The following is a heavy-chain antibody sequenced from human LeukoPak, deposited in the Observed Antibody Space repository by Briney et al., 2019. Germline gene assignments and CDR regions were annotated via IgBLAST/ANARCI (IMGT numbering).Heavy chain of an antibody. CDR1: GYTFTSYG. D-gene: IGHD3-9*01. CDR2: ISAYNGNT. V-gene: IGHV1-18*01. CDR3: ARDPLRYFDWLSIGNWFDP. J-gene: IGHJ5*02. Sequence: SVKLSCMASGYTFTSYGMSWVRQAPGQGLEWMGWISAYNGNTNYAQKLQGRVTMTTDTSTSTAYMELRSLRSDDTAVYYCARDPLRYFDWLSIGNWFDPWGQGTLVTVSS.